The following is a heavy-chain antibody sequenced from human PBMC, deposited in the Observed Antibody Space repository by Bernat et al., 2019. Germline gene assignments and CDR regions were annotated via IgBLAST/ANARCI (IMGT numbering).Heavy chain of an antibody. CDR2: IYHSGST. V-gene: IGHV4-30-2*01. CDR3: ARGRPLNWFDP. J-gene: IGHJ5*02. CDR1: GGSISSGGYS. Sequence: QVQLQESGSGLVKPSQTLSLTCAVSGGSISSGGYSWSWIRQPPGKGLEWIGYIYHSGSTYYNPSLKSRVTISVDRSKNQFSLKLSSVTAADTAVYYCARGRPLNWFDPWGQGTLVTISS.